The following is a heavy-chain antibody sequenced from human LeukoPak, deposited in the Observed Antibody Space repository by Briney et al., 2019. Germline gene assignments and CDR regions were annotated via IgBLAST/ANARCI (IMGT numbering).Heavy chain of an antibody. D-gene: IGHD2-2*01. V-gene: IGHV4-61*02. Sequence: PSQTLSLTCTVSGGSISSGSYSWSWIRQPAGKGLEWIGRIYTSGSTNYNPSLKSRVTISVDTSKNQFYLKLSSVTAADTAVYYCARDRGYCSSTSCYYWFDPWGQGTLVTVSS. CDR1: GGSISSGSYS. CDR2: IYTSGST. CDR3: ARDRGYCSSTSCYYWFDP. J-gene: IGHJ5*02.